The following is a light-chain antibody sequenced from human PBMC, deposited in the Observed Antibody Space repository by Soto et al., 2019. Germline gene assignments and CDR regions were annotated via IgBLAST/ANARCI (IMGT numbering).Light chain of an antibody. CDR2: GAS. J-gene: IGKJ2*01. Sequence: EIVLTQSPGTLSLSPGERATLSCRASQSVSSSYLASYQQKPGQAPRLLIYGASSRATGIPDRFSGSGSGTDFTLTISRLEPEDFAVYYCQQYGSSPVTFGQGTKLEIK. CDR3: QQYGSSPVT. CDR1: QSVSSSY. V-gene: IGKV3-20*01.